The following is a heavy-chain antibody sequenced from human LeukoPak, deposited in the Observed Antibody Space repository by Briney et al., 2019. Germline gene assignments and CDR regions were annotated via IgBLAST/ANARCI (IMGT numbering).Heavy chain of an antibody. V-gene: IGHV3-23*01. CDR1: GFIFSSYP. CDR2: ISGTAENT. CDR3: ANQRGGF. D-gene: IGHD3-10*01. Sequence: GSLRLSCAASGFIFSSYPMSWVRQAPGKGLEWVSAISGTAENTYYADSVKGRFSISRDNSRNTVHLQMNSLRPEDTAVYYCANQRGGFWGQGTLVTVSS. J-gene: IGHJ4*02.